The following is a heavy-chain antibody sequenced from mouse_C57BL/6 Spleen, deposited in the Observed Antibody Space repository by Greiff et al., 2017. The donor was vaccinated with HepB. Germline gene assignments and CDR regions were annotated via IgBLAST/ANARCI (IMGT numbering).Heavy chain of an antibody. CDR2: IHPNSGST. D-gene: IGHD1-1*01. V-gene: IGHV1-64*01. CDR3: AREGVTTVVKAMDY. Sequence: QVQLQQPGAELVKPGASVKLSCKASGYTFTSYWMHWVKQRPVQGLEWIGMIHPNSGSTNYNEKFKSKATLTVDKSSSTAYMQLSSLTSEDSAVYYCAREGVTTVVKAMDYWGQGTSVTVSS. J-gene: IGHJ4*01. CDR1: GYTFTSYW.